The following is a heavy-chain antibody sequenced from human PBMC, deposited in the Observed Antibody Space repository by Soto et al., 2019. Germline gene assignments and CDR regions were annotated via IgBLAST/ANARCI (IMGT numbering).Heavy chain of an antibody. CDR3: ARLFIDVFGGMDV. Sequence: PGESLKISCKGSGYRFTHNWIAWVRQMPGKGLEWVGIIYPGDSDTRYGPSFQGQVTISADKSINTAYLQWSSLKASDTAMYYCARLFIDVFGGMDVWGQGTTVTVSS. V-gene: IGHV5-51*01. CDR1: GYRFTHNW. J-gene: IGHJ6*02. CDR2: IYPGDSDT. D-gene: IGHD3-10*01.